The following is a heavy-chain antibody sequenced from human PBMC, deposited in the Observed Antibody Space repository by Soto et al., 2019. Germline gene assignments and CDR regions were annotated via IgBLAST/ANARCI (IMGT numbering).Heavy chain of an antibody. CDR3: ARDMGFGETPKRYYYYGMDV. Sequence: GGSLRLSCAASGFTFSSYVMHWVRQAPGKGLEWVAVISYDGSNKYYADSVKGRFTISRDNSKNTLYLQMNSLRAEDTAVYYCARDMGFGETPKRYYYYGMDVWGQGTTVTVSS. J-gene: IGHJ6*02. CDR1: GFTFSSYV. V-gene: IGHV3-30-3*01. D-gene: IGHD3-10*01. CDR2: ISYDGSNK.